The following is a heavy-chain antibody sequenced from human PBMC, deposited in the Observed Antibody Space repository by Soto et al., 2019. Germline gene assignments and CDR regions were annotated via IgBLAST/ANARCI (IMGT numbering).Heavy chain of an antibody. CDR2: IIPIFGTA. Sequence: QVQLVQSGAEVKKPGSSVKVSCKASGGTFSSYAISRVRQAPGQGLEWMGGIIPIFGTANYAQKFQGRVTITADESTSTAYMELSSLRSEDTAVYYCARVKKATNSYYYYYGMDVWGQGTTVTVSS. CDR1: GGTFSSYA. V-gene: IGHV1-69*12. J-gene: IGHJ6*02. D-gene: IGHD1-26*01. CDR3: ARVKKATNSYYYYYGMDV.